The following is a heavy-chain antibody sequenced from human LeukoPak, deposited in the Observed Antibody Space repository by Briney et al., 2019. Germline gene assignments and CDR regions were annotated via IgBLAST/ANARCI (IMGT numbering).Heavy chain of an antibody. V-gene: IGHV1-69*05. D-gene: IGHD3-3*01. J-gene: IGHJ4*02. CDR2: IIPIFGTA. Sequence: ASVKVSCKASGGTFSSYAISWVRQAPGQGLEWMGGIIPIFGTANYAQKFQGRVTITTDESTSTAYMELSSLRSEDTAVYYCARSLAVRFLEWWYFDYWGQGTLVTVSS. CDR3: ARSLAVRFLEWWYFDY. CDR1: GGTFSSYA.